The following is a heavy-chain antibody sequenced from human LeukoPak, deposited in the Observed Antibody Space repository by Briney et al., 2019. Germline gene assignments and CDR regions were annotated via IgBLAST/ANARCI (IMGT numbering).Heavy chain of an antibody. D-gene: IGHD3-22*01. J-gene: IGHJ4*02. CDR1: GGSLSGYY. CDR2: INHSGST. CDR3: ARALLYYYDSSGYYNPSLCSDY. V-gene: IGHV4-34*01. Sequence: SETLSLTCAVYGGSLSGYYWSWIRQPPGKGLEWIGEINHSGSTNYNPSLKSRATISVDTSKNQFSLKLSSVTAAYTAVYYCARALLYYYDSSGYYNPSLCSDYWGQGTLATVSS.